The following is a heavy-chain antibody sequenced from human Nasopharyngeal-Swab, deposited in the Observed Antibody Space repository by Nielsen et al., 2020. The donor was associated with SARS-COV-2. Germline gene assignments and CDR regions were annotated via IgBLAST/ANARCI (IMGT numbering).Heavy chain of an antibody. CDR3: ARDSGIVVRLSYYYYMDV. J-gene: IGHJ6*03. Sequence: SVKVSCKASGGTFSSYAISWVRQAPGQGLEWMGGIFPIFGTANYAQKFQGRVTITADESTSTAYMELSSLRSEDTAVYYCARDSGIVVRLSYYYYMDVWGKGTTVTVSS. CDR1: GGTFSSYA. CDR2: IFPIFGTA. V-gene: IGHV1-69*13. D-gene: IGHD6-6*01.